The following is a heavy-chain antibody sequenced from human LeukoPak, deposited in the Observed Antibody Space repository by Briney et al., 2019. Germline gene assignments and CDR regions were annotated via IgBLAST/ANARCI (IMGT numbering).Heavy chain of an antibody. Sequence: SQTLSLTCAVSGGSISSSGYSWSWIRQPPGKGLEWIGYIYHSEGTYYNPSLKSRVTISVDRSSNQFSLKLTSVTAADTAVYYCARTVTTTHFDYWGQGTLVTVSS. CDR3: ARTVTTTHFDY. J-gene: IGHJ4*02. CDR2: IYHSEGT. CDR1: GGSISSSGYS. V-gene: IGHV4-30-2*01. D-gene: IGHD4-11*01.